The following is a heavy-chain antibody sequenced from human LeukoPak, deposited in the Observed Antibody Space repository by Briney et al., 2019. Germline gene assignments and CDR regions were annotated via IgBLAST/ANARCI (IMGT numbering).Heavy chain of an antibody. J-gene: IGHJ3*02. CDR2: INPSGGST. CDR1: GYTFTSHY. V-gene: IGHV1-46*01. CDR3: ARGGDYYDSSGYSGAFDI. Sequence: GASVKVSCKASGYTFTSHYMHWVRQAPGQGLEWMGIINPSGGSTSYAQKFQGRVTMTRDTSTSTVYMELSSLRSEDTAVYYCARGGDYYDSSGYSGAFDIWGQGTMVTVSS. D-gene: IGHD3-22*01.